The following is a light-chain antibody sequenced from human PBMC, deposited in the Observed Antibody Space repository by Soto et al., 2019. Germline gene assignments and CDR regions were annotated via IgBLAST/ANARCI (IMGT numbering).Light chain of an antibody. Sequence: SSLAPPHPPSWTPGQRGTISCSGSRSNTGTSSVHWFQQLPGTAPKLLISTTNQRPSGVPERFSGSKSGTSASLAISGLQSEDEADYYCAAWDDSLNGYYVFGTGTKVTVL. J-gene: IGLJ1*01. V-gene: IGLV1-44*01. CDR1: RSNTGTSS. CDR3: AAWDDSLNGYYV. CDR2: TTN.